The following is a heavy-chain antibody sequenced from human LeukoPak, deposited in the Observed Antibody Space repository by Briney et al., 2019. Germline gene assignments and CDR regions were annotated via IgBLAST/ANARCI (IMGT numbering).Heavy chain of an antibody. CDR1: GFTFSSCG. CDR2: IWYDGSNK. J-gene: IGHJ4*02. Sequence: GGSLRLSCAASGFTFSSCGMHWVRQAPGKGLEWVAVIWYDGSNKYYADSVKGRFTISRDNSKNTLYLQMNSLRAEDTAVYYCARDCGGDCYSLDYWGQGTLVTVSS. CDR3: ARDCGGDCYSLDY. D-gene: IGHD2-21*02. V-gene: IGHV3-33*01.